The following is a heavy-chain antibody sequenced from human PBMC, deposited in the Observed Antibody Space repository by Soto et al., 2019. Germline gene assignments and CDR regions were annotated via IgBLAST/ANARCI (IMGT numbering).Heavy chain of an antibody. CDR2: ISGSGGST. J-gene: IGHJ6*02. Sequence: HPGGSLRLSCAASGFTFSSYAMSWVRQAPGKGLEWVSAISGSGGSTYYADSVKGRFTISRDNSKNTLYLQMNSLRAEDTAVYYCARDGDGRMTTNPYYYNGMDVWGPGTTVTVSS. D-gene: IGHD4-4*01. CDR1: GFTFSSYA. CDR3: ARDGDGRMTTNPYYYNGMDV. V-gene: IGHV3-23*01.